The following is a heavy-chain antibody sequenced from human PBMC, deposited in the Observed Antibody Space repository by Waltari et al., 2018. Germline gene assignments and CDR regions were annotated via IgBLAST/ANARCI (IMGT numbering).Heavy chain of an antibody. CDR3: VRQVGTNWLDP. CDR2: IYPGYSET. J-gene: IGHJ5*02. Sequence: EVQLVQSGAEVKKPGESLKISCQASGYTFTNYWIGWVRQLHGKGLEWMGIIYPGYSETTYSPSFEGQLTISAYKSISVAYLQWSSLKASDTAMYYCVRQVGTNWLDPWGQGTQVTVSS. CDR1: GYTFTNYW. D-gene: IGHD5-12*01. V-gene: IGHV5-51*01.